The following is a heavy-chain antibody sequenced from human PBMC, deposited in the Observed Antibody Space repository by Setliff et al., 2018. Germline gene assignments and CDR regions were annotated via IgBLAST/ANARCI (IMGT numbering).Heavy chain of an antibody. J-gene: IGHJ6*03. D-gene: IGHD2-15*01. Sequence: SVKVSCKASGGTFSSYAIDWVRQAPGQGLEWMGGIIPMFGTTNYAQRFRGRVTITADEATTTAYLELSSLRSEDTAVYYCARVRDCSGGICHRGFYHYMYVWGKGTTVTVSS. CDR2: IIPMFGTT. CDR3: ARVRDCSGGICHRGFYHYMYV. CDR1: GGTFSSYA. V-gene: IGHV1-69*13.